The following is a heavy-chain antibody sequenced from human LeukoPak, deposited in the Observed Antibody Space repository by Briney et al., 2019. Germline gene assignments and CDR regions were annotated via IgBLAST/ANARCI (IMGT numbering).Heavy chain of an antibody. V-gene: IGHV1-2*02. J-gene: IGHJ4*02. Sequence: WASVKVSCKASGYTFTGYYMHWVRQAPGQGLEWMGWINPNSGGTNYAQKFQGRVTMTRDTSISTAYMELSSLRAEDTAVYYCAKDYYGSGSYSIKNPPHFDYWGQGTLVTVSS. CDR3: AKDYYGSGSYSIKNPPHFDY. CDR1: GYTFTGYY. D-gene: IGHD3-10*01. CDR2: INPNSGGT.